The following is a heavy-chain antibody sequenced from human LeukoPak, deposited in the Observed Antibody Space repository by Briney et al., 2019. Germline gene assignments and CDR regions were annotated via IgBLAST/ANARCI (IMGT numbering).Heavy chain of an antibody. D-gene: IGHD3-22*01. CDR2: IYYSGST. CDR3: ARENSYYDSSGYYCGSGYFDF. J-gene: IGHJ4*02. Sequence: SETLSLTCTVSGGSISSYYWSWIRQPPGKGLEWIGYIYYSGSTNYNPSLQSRVTISVDTSNNQFSLRLSSVTAADTAVYYCARENSYYDSSGYYCGSGYFDFWGQGTLVTVSS. CDR1: GGSISSYY. V-gene: IGHV4-59*01.